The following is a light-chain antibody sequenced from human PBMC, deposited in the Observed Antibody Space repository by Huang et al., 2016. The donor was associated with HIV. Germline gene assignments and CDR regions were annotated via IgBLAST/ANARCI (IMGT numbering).Light chain of an antibody. CDR1: QSITSN. V-gene: IGKV3-15*01. Sequence: EIVLTQSPATLSVSPGERATLSCRASQSITSNLAWYQQKPGQAPRLLIYAASTRATGRPARFSGSGSGTEFTLSNSSLQYEDVAVYYCQQYNNWHPWTFGQGTKVEIK. CDR2: AAS. CDR3: QQYNNWHPWT. J-gene: IGKJ1*01.